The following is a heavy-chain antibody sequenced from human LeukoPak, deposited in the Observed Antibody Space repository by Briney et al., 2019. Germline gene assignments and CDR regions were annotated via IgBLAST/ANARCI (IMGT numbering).Heavy chain of an antibody. J-gene: IGHJ4*02. V-gene: IGHV4-4*07. Sequence: PSETLSLTCNVSGGSISSYYWSWIRQPPGKGLEWIGRIYISGSTNYNPSLKSRVTMSVDTSKNQFSLKLSSVTAADTAVYYCAREAASLATRHFDYWGQGTLVTVSS. CDR3: AREAASLATRHFDY. CDR2: IYISGST. CDR1: GGSISSYY. D-gene: IGHD4-23*01.